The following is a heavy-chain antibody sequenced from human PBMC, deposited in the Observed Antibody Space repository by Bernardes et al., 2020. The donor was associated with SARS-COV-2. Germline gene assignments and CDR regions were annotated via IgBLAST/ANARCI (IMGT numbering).Heavy chain of an antibody. D-gene: IGHD5-18*01. Sequence: GVLRLSCAASGFTFSSYWMSWVRQAPGKGLEWVANIKEDGSEKNYVDSVKGRFSISRDNAKNSLYLQMNSLRAEDTAVYYCAKGGYGYGSWGQGTLVTVSS. CDR3: AKGGYGYGS. V-gene: IGHV3-7*01. CDR1: GFTFSSYW. J-gene: IGHJ5*02. CDR2: IKEDGSEK.